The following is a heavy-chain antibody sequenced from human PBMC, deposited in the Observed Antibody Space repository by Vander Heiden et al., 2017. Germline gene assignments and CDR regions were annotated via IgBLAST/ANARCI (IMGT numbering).Heavy chain of an antibody. J-gene: IGHJ6*02. D-gene: IGHD1-26*01. V-gene: IGHV3-30*04. CDR1: GFTFSSYA. CDR2: ISYDGSNK. CDR3: ARVRSIVGATSYYYGMDV. Sequence: QVQLVESGGGVVQPGRSLRLSCAASGFTFSSYAMHWVRQAPGKGLEWVAVISYDGSNKYYADSVKGRFTISRDNSKNTLYLQMNSLRAEDTAVYYCARVRSIVGATSYYYGMDVWGQGTTVTVSS.